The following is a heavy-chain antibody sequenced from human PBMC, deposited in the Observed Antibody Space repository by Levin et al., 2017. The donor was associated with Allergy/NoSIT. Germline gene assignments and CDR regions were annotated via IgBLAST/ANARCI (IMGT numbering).Heavy chain of an antibody. CDR1: GFTFSDYT. Sequence: PGESLKISCAASGFTFSDYTMNWVRQAPGKGLEWVSSISSSSSYIYYADSVKGRFTISRDNAKNSLYLQMNSLRAEDTAVYFCARDFYLGYCSGGSCYYIDHWGQGTLVTVSS. D-gene: IGHD2-15*01. CDR3: ARDFYLGYCSGGSCYYIDH. J-gene: IGHJ4*02. V-gene: IGHV3-21*01. CDR2: ISSSSSYI.